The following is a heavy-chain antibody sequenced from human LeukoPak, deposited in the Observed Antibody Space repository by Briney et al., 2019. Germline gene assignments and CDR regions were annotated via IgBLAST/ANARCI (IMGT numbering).Heavy chain of an antibody. CDR2: IYPGDSDT. CDR3: ARYLDTDAFDI. D-gene: IGHD2-2*01. J-gene: IGHJ3*02. Sequence: GEALKISCKGSGYSFTNYWIGWVRQMPGKGLEWMGIIYPGDSDTRYSPSFQGQVTISADKSITTAYLQWSSLKASDIAMYYCARYLDTDAFDIWGQGTMVTVSS. V-gene: IGHV5-51*01. CDR1: GYSFTNYW.